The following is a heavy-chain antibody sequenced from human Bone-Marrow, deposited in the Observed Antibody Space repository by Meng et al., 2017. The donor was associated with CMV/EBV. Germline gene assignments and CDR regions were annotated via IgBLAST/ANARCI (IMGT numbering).Heavy chain of an antibody. Sequence: ETLSLTCTVPGGSISSGDYYWSWIRQPPGKGLEWIGYIYYSGSTYYNPSLKSRVTMSVDTSKNQFSLKLSSVTAADTAVYYCARDASGSTWTYYYDSSGLGAFEIWGQGTMVTVSS. CDR3: ARDASGSTWTYYYDSSGLGAFEI. J-gene: IGHJ3*02. CDR2: IYYSGST. D-gene: IGHD3-22*01. V-gene: IGHV4-61*08. CDR1: GGSISSGDYY.